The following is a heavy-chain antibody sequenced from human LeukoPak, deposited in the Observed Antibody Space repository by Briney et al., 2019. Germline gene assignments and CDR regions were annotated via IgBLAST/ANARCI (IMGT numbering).Heavy chain of an antibody. CDR1: GFTFNNYA. V-gene: IGHV3-23*01. Sequence: GGSLRLSCVASGFTFNNYAMSWVRQAPGKGLEWASRISGSGPSTDYTDAVKGRFIISRDKSKNTLHLQMNSLRAEDTALYYCARLPTFYYDSSGYHYDYWGQGTLVTVSS. CDR3: ARLPTFYYDSSGYHYDY. J-gene: IGHJ4*02. D-gene: IGHD3-22*01. CDR2: ISGSGPST.